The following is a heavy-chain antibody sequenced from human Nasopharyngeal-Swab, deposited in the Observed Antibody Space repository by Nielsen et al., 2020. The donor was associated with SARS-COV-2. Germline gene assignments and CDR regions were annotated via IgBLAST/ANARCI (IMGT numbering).Heavy chain of an antibody. CDR3: AGDGATIYGMDV. V-gene: IGHV3-21*01. J-gene: IGHJ6*02. CDR2: ISSSSSYL. D-gene: IGHD5-12*01. CDR1: GFTFSSYS. Sequence: GESLKISCAASGFTFSSYSMNWVRQAPGKGLEWVSSISSSSSYLYYADSVKGRFTISRDNAKNSLYLQMNSLRAEDTSVYYCAGDGATIYGMDVWGQGTTVTVSS.